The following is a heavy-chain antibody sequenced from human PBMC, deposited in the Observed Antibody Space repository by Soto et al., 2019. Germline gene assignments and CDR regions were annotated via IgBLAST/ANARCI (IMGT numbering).Heavy chain of an antibody. V-gene: IGHV3-30-3*01. D-gene: IGHD4-4*01. CDR2: ISYDDGDNK. Sequence: QVQLVESGGGVVPPGTSLRLSCAASGFTFSSFSMHWVRQAPGKGLEWVEVISYDDGDNKYYADSVRGRFTISRDNPKNTLYLQMISLRPEDTAVHYCARTRVVSGTPDFDYWGQGTLVTVSS. CDR1: GFTFSSFS. J-gene: IGHJ4*02. CDR3: ARTRVVSGTPDFDY.